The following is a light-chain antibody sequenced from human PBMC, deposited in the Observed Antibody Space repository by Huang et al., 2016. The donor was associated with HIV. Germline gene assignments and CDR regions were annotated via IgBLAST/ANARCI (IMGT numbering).Light chain of an antibody. CDR3: LQDYTYPWT. CDR2: TAS. CDR1: QDIGND. Sequence: AIQMTQSPASLSASVGDSVTITCRASQDIGNDLGWYQQRLGTAPKLLVSTASHLQSGVPSRFTGSGSGTHFTLTISGLQPEDFATYYCLQDYTYPWTFGQGTKVEI. V-gene: IGKV1-6*01. J-gene: IGKJ1*01.